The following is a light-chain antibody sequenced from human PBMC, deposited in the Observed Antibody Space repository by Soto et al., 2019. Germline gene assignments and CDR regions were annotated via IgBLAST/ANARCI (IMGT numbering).Light chain of an antibody. CDR3: CSYASSSTYV. J-gene: IGLJ1*01. CDR1: SSDVGGYNF. Sequence: SVLTQPASVSGSPGQSITISCTGTSSDVGGYNFVSWYQQYPGKAPKFIIYDVSNRPSGVSNRFSGSKSGNTASLTISGLRAEDEADYYCCSYASSSTYVFGTGTKVTVL. V-gene: IGLV2-14*01. CDR2: DVS.